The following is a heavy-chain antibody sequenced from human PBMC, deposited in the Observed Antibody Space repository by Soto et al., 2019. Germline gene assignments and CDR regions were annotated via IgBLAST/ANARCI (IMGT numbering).Heavy chain of an antibody. J-gene: IGHJ4*02. V-gene: IGHV5-51*01. Sequence: PGESLKISCKGSGYSFTSYWIGWVRQMPRKGLEWMGIIYPGDSDTRYSPSFQGQVTISADKSISTAYLQWSSLKASDTATYYCATTYYDRSGYTTFDYWGQGALVTVSS. CDR1: GYSFTSYW. CDR3: ATTYYDRSGYTTFDY. D-gene: IGHD3-22*01. CDR2: IYPGDSDT.